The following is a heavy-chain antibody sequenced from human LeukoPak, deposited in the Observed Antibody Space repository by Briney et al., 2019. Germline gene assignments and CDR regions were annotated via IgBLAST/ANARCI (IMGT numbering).Heavy chain of an antibody. Sequence: QPGGSLRLSCAASGFTFSSYEMNWVRQAPGKGLEWVSYISSSGSTIYYADSVKGRFTISRDNAKNSLYLQMNSLRAEDTAVYYCARDYEQLVPFDYWGQGTLVTVSS. V-gene: IGHV3-48*03. CDR2: ISSSGSTI. D-gene: IGHD6-6*01. J-gene: IGHJ4*02. CDR3: ARDYEQLVPFDY. CDR1: GFTFSSYE.